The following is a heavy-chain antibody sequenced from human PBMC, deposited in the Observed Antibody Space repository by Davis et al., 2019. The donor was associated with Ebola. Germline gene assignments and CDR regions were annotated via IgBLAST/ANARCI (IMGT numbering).Heavy chain of an antibody. CDR1: GFTFSSYA. V-gene: IGHV3-30*04. CDR2: ISYDGSNK. CDR3: ASAIELYYYDTNGPPDY. D-gene: IGHD3-22*01. J-gene: IGHJ4*02. Sequence: GGSLRLSCAASGFTFSSYAMHWVRQAPGKGLEWVAVISYDGSNKYYADSVKGRFTISRDNSKNTLYLQMNSLRAEDTAVYYCASAIELYYYDTNGPPDYWGQGTLVTVSS.